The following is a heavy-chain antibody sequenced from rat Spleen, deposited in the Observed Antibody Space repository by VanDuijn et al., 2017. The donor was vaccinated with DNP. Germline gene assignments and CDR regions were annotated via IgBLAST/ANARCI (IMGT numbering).Heavy chain of an antibody. V-gene: IGHV5-31*01. J-gene: IGHJ1*01. CDR1: GFTFNNYW. Sequence: EVQLVESGGDLVQPGRSLKLSCVASGFTFNNYWMAWIRQVPGKGLEWVASITENGGTTYYLDSVRGRFTISRENAKNTLYLQMNSLRSADTATYYCARDQGFWGPGTMVSVSS. CDR3: ARDQGF. CDR2: ITENGGTT.